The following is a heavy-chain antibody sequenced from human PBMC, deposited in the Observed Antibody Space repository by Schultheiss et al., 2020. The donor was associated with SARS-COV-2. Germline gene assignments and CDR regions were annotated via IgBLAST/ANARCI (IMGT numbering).Heavy chain of an antibody. V-gene: IGHV3-23*01. D-gene: IGHD6-13*01. CDR2: ISGSGGST. J-gene: IGHJ5*02. CDR3: AREFPTNGIAAAAERRGFDP. Sequence: SSSSYYWGWIRQPPGKGLEWVSAISGSGGSTYYADSVKGRFTISRDNSKNTLYLQMNSLRAEDTAVYYCAREFPTNGIAAAAERRGFDPWGQGTLVTVSS. CDR1: SSSSYY.